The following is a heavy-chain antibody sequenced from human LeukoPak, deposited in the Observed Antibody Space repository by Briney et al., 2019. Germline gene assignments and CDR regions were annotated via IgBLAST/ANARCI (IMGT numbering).Heavy chain of an antibody. CDR3: ARGPTGQEVDS. J-gene: IGHJ4*02. V-gene: IGHV1-8*01. CDR1: GYSFTSYD. Sequence: ASVKLSCKTSGYSFTSYDMNWVRQAAGQGLEWMGWMNSKSGNAGYAQKFQGRVTMTRDTSISTAYMELSSLRCEDTAVYYCARGPTGQEVDSWGQGTLVTVPS. CDR2: MNSKSGNA.